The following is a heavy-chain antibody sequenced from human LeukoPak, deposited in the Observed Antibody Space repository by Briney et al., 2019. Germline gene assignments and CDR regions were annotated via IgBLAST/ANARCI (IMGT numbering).Heavy chain of an antibody. J-gene: IGHJ4*02. CDR3: ARDAVSYRNYFDY. V-gene: IGHV1-2*02. Sequence: GASVKVSCKASGYTFTGYYMHWVRQAPGQGLEWMGWINPNSGGTNYAQKFQGRVTMTRDTSISTAYMELSRLRSDDTAVYYCARDAVSYRNYFDYWGQGTLVTVSS. D-gene: IGHD5-12*01. CDR1: GYTFTGYY. CDR2: INPNSGGT.